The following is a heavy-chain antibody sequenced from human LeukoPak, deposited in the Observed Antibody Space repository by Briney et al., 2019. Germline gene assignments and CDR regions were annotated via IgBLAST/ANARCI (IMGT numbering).Heavy chain of an antibody. CDR1: GYTFTGYY. V-gene: IGHV1-2*02. CDR2: INPNSGGT. D-gene: IGHD1-14*01. CDR3: ARGLSERDYYYYYGMDV. Sequence: ASLKVSCKVSGYTFTGYYMDWVRQAPGQGLEWMGWINPNSGGTNYAQKFQGRVTMTRDTSISTAYMELSRLRSDDTAVYYCARGLSERDYYYYYGMDVWGQGTTVTVSS. J-gene: IGHJ6*02.